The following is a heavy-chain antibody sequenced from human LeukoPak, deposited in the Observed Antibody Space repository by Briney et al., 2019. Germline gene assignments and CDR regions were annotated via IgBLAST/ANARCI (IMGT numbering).Heavy chain of an antibody. J-gene: IGHJ6*03. V-gene: IGHV3-23*01. CDR3: AKEPALPPDTIFGVVIPNYYYYYMDV. CDR2: ISGSGGST. CDR1: GFTFSSYA. Sequence: GGSLRLSYAASGFTFSSYAMSWVRQAPGKGLEWASAISGSGGSTYYADSVKGRFTISRDNSKNTLYLQMNSLRAEDTAVYYCAKEPALPPDTIFGVVIPNYYYYYMDVWGKGTTVTVSS. D-gene: IGHD3-3*01.